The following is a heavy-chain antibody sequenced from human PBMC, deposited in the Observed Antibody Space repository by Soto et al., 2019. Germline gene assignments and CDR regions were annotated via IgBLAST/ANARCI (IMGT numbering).Heavy chain of an antibody. J-gene: IGHJ4*02. CDR3: ARGGKAVAGTKYSGLLDY. D-gene: IGHD6-19*01. V-gene: IGHV4-4*02. Sequence: QVQLQESGPGLVKPSGTLSLTCAVSGGSISSSNWWSWVRQPPGKGLEWIGEINHSGSTNYNPSLKSRVTISVDTSKNQFSLKLSSVTAADTAVYYCARGGKAVAGTKYSGLLDYWGQGTLVTVSS. CDR2: INHSGST. CDR1: GGSISSSNW.